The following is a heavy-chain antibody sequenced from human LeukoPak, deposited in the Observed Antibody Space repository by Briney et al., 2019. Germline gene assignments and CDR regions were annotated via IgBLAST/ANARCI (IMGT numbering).Heavy chain of an antibody. CDR1: GGSISSGGYY. CDR2: IYYSGST. J-gene: IGHJ4*02. Sequence: SQTLSLTCTVSGGSISSGGYYWSWIRQHPGKGLEWIGYIYYSGSTYYNPSLKSRVTISVDTSKNQFSLKLSSVTAEDTAVYYCARVEGSIYCGGDCSHPTNIDYWGQGTLVTVSS. CDR3: ARVEGSIYCGGDCSHPTNIDY. V-gene: IGHV4-31*03. D-gene: IGHD2-21*02.